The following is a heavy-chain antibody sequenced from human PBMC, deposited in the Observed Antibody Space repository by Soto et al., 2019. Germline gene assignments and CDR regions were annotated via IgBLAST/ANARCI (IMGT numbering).Heavy chain of an antibody. V-gene: IGHV1-18*01. CDR2: VSVPSGDT. J-gene: IGHJ4*02. CDR1: GYSFSSFG. Sequence: GASVKVSCKASGYSFSSFGISWVRQAPGQGLEWVGWVSVPSGDTSSAQNFQGRVTVTTDTSTSTAYMEVGSLRSDDTAVYYCARTCRSGGSCYLEYWGEGALVTVSS. CDR3: ARTCRSGGSCYLEY. D-gene: IGHD2-15*01.